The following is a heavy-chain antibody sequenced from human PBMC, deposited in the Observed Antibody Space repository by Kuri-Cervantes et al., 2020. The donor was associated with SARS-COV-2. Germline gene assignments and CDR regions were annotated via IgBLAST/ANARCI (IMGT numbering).Heavy chain of an antibody. CDR1: GYSFTSYW. J-gene: IGHJ6*02. D-gene: IGHD3-10*01. Sequence: GGSLRLSCKGSGYSFTSYWIGWVRRMPGKGLEWMGIIYPGDSDTRYSPSFQGQVTISADKSISTAYLQWSSLKASDTAMYYCARVYYGSGNRALDVWGQGTTVTVSS. V-gene: IGHV5-51*01. CDR2: IYPGDSDT. CDR3: ARVYYGSGNRALDV.